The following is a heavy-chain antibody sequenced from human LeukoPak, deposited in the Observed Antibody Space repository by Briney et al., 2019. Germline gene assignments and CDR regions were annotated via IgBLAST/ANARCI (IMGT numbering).Heavy chain of an antibody. D-gene: IGHD1-26*01. CDR2: INSDGSST. CDR1: GFTINSYV. CDR3: ARGLGATLGY. Sequence: RGGSLRLSCASSGFTINSYVMTWVPQARGKGLVWVSRINSDGSSTSYADSVKGRFTISRDNAKNTLYLQMHSLRAEDTAVYYCARGLGATLGYWGQGTLATVSS. V-gene: IGHV3-74*01. J-gene: IGHJ4*02.